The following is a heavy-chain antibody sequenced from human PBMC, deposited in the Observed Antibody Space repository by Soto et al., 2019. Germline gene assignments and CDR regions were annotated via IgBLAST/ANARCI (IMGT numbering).Heavy chain of an antibody. CDR2: IKKETDGGTT. J-gene: IGHJ4*02. CDR3: TTVFLWSYYFDN. V-gene: IGHV3-15*01. Sequence: GQSLSPSCVVAGFTLNNAWTSWVRQAEGKGLEWVGQIKKETDGGTTDYAASVKGRFSISRDDSKNTVFLQMNGLRTEDTAVYYCTTVFLWSYYFDNWGPGTLVTVSS. CDR1: GFTLNNAW. D-gene: IGHD2-21*01.